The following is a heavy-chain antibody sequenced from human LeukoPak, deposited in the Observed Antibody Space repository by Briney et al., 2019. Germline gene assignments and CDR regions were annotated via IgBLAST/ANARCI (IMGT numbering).Heavy chain of an antibody. CDR2: ISGSGGST. D-gene: IGHD3-3*01. J-gene: IGHJ4*02. CDR1: GFTFRSYA. Sequence: GGSLRLSCAASGFTFRSYAMTWVRQAPGKGLEWVSAISGSGGSTYYADSVKGRFTISRDNSKNTLYLQMNSLRAEDTAVYYCAKSLRFLEWLSSFDYWGQGTLVTVSS. V-gene: IGHV3-23*01. CDR3: AKSLRFLEWLSSFDY.